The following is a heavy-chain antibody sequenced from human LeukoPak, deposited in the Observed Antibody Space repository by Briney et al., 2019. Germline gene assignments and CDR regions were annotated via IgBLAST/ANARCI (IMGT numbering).Heavy chain of an antibody. J-gene: IGHJ4*02. CDR3: ARASYGSGTYPFDY. Sequence: SETLSLTCTVSGGSISSGSYYWSWIRQPAGKGLEWIGRIYTSGSTSYNPSLKSRVTISVDTSKNQFSLKLSSVTAADTAVYYCARASYGSGTYPFDYWGQGTLVTVSS. CDR1: GGSISSGSYY. CDR2: IYTSGST. V-gene: IGHV4-61*02. D-gene: IGHD3-10*01.